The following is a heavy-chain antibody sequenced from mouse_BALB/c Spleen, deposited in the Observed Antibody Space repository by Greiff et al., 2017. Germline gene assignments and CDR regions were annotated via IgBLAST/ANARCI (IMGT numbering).Heavy chain of an antibody. Sequence: EVKVVESGGGLVQPGGSLKLSCAASGFTFSSYTMSWVRQTPEKRLEWVAYISNGGGSTYYPDTVKGRFTISRENAKNTLYLQMSSLKSEDTAMYYCARHVATVVYYYAMDYWGQGTSVTVSS. CDR2: ISNGGGST. V-gene: IGHV5-12-2*01. J-gene: IGHJ4*01. CDR1: GFTFSSYT. CDR3: ARHVATVVYYYAMDY. D-gene: IGHD1-1*01.